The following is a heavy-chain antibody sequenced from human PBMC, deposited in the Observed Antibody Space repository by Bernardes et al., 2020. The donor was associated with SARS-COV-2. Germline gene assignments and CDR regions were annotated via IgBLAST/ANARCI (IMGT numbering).Heavy chain of an antibody. CDR3: ARLGDGVVPAARWFDP. CDR2: ISSSSSTI. V-gene: IGHV3-48*04. D-gene: IGHD2-2*01. Sequence: GGSLRLSCAASGFTFSSYSMNWVRQAPGKGLEWVSYISSSSSTIYYADSVKGRFTISRDNAKNSLYLQMNSLRAEDTAVYYCARLGDGVVPAARWFDPWGQGTLVTVSS. J-gene: IGHJ5*02. CDR1: GFTFSSYS.